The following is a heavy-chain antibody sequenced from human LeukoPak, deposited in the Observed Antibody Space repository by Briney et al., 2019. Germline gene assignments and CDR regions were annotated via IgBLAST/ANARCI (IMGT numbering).Heavy chain of an antibody. Sequence: EPGGSLRLSCAASGFTFSSYGMGWVRQAPGKGLEWVSVIIVGGGNTYYTDSGKGRFTISRDNSKNTLYLQMNSLRAEDTAVDYCAKGRVPFGESGFAGFDIWGQGTMVTVSS. V-gene: IGHV3-23*01. CDR3: AKGRVPFGESGFAGFDI. CDR1: GFTFSSYG. J-gene: IGHJ3*02. D-gene: IGHD3-16*01. CDR2: IIVGGGNT.